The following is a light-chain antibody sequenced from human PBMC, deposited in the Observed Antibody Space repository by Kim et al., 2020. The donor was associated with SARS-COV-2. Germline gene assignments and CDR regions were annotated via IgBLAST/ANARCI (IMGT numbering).Light chain of an antibody. CDR2: KAS. J-gene: IGKJ1*01. V-gene: IGKV1-5*03. CDR1: HSISSW. CDR3: QQYSDYTVT. Sequence: DIQMTQSPSTLSASVGDRVTITCRASHSISSWLAWYQQKPGKAPKLLIYKASNLESGVPSRFSGSGSGTEFSLTISSLQPDDFATYYCQQYSDYTVTFGQGTKVDIK.